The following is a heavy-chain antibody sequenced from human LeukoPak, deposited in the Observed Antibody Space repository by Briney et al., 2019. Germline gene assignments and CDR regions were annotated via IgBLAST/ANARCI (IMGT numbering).Heavy chain of an antibody. D-gene: IGHD3-22*01. V-gene: IGHV4-30-2*02. CDR2: IYHSGST. CDR1: GGSISSGGYY. Sequence: TSETLSLTCTVSGGSISSGGYYWSWIRQPPGKGLEWIGYIYHSGSTYYNPSLKSRVTISVDTSKNQFSLKLSSVTAADTAVYYCARTEFYYYDSSGYYPGPTDYWGQGTLVTVSS. CDR3: ARTEFYYYDSSGYYPGPTDY. J-gene: IGHJ4*02.